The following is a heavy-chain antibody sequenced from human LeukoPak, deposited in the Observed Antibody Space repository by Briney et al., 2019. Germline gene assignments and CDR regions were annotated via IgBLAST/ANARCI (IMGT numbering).Heavy chain of an antibody. V-gene: IGHV3-23*01. CDR1: GFTFSSYA. CDR2: ISGSGGST. CDR3: ARESLSTAAIDY. J-gene: IGHJ4*02. D-gene: IGHD2-2*02. Sequence: GGSLRLSCAASGFTFSSYAMSWVRQAPGKGLEWVSAISGSGGSTYYADSVKGRFTISRDNAKNSLYLQMNSLRAEDTAVYYCARESLSTAAIDYWGQGTLVTVSS.